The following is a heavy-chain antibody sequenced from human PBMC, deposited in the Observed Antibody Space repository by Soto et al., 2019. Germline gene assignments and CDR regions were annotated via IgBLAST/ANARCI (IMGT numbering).Heavy chain of an antibody. Sequence: QVQLQESGPGLVKPSQTLSLTCTVSGDSISSTNNSWSWIRQHPGKALDWIGYIYYSGSTYYNPTIKSQPAISVDKSKNQYPLKLSSVTGADTAVYYCARTVCSSASCYGYYYYGLGVWGQGTTVTVSS. J-gene: IGHJ6*02. CDR3: ARTVCSSASCYGYYYYGLGV. V-gene: IGHV4-31*01. CDR1: GDSISSTNNS. D-gene: IGHD2-2*01. CDR2: IYYSGST.